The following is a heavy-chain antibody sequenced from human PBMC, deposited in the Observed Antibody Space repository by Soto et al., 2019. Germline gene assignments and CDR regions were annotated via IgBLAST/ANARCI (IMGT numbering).Heavy chain of an antibody. CDR2: INHSGST. CDR1: GGSFSGYY. J-gene: IGHJ6*03. Sequence: PSETLSLTCAVYGGSFSGYYWSWIRQPPGKGLEWIGEINHSGSTNYNPSLKSRVTISVDTSKNQFSLKLSSVTAADTAVYYCARIPPLIAAAGMFLSYYYMDVWGKGTTVTVSS. D-gene: IGHD6-13*01. CDR3: ARIPPLIAAAGMFLSYYYMDV. V-gene: IGHV4-34*01.